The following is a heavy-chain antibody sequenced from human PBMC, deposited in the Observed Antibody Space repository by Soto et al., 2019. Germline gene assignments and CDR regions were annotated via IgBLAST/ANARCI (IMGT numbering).Heavy chain of an antibody. V-gene: IGHV4-59*01. CDR3: AREYYYDSRGYVNWSDP. D-gene: IGHD3-22*01. CDR1: GGSISSYY. Sequence: PSETLSLTCTVSGGSISSYYWSWIRQPPGKGLEWIGYIYYSGSTNYNPSLKSRVTISVDTSKNQFSLKLSSVTAADTAVYYCAREYYYDSRGYVNWSDPWGQGTLVTVSS. J-gene: IGHJ5*02. CDR2: IYYSGST.